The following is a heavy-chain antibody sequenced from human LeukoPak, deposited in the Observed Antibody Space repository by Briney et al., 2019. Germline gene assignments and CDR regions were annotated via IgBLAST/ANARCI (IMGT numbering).Heavy chain of an antibody. CDR1: GGSVSSGSYY. D-gene: IGHD6-13*01. Sequence: SETLSLTCTVSGGSVSSGSYYWSWIRQPPGKGLEWIGYIYYSGSTNYNPSLKSRVTISVDTSKNQFSLKLSPVTAADTAVYYCARLSAAGDYVDYWGQGALVTVSS. J-gene: IGHJ4*02. CDR2: IYYSGST. CDR3: ARLSAAGDYVDY. V-gene: IGHV4-61*01.